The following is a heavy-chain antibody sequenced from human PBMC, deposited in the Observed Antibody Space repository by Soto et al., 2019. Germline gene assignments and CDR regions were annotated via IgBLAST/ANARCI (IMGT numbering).Heavy chain of an antibody. CDR1: GYTFTSYG. CDR3: ARHLGMDV. J-gene: IGHJ6*02. CDR2: ISASDGNT. Sequence: ASVKVSCKASGYTFTSYGISWVRQAPGQGLEWMGIISASDGNTSYAQKLQGRVTMTRDTSTSTVYMDLNSLRSEDTAVYYCARHLGMDVWGQGTTVTVSS. V-gene: IGHV1-18*01.